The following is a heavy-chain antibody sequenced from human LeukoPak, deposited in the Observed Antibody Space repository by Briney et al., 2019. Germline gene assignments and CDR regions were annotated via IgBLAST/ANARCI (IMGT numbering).Heavy chain of an antibody. V-gene: IGHV4-30-4*08. CDR1: SGSISSSNW. CDR3: ARAGATHYFDY. Sequence: SETLSLTCAVSSGSISSSNWWSWVRRPPGKGLEWIGYIYYSGSTYYNPSLKSRVTISVDTSKNQFSLKLSSVTAADTAVYYCARAGATHYFDYWGQGTLVTVSS. J-gene: IGHJ4*02. CDR2: IYYSGST. D-gene: IGHD1-26*01.